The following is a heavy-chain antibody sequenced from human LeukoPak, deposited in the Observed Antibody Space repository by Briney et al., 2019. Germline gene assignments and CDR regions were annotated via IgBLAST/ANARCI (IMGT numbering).Heavy chain of an antibody. J-gene: IGHJ4*02. V-gene: IGHV1-18*01. CDR2: ISAYNGNT. Sequence: VASVKVSCKASGYTFTSYGISWVRQAPGQGLEWMGWISAYNGNTNYAQKLQGRVTMTTDTSTSTAYMELRSLRSDDTAVYYCARDEYRFTKNPRFDYWGQGTLVTVSS. CDR1: GYTFTSYG. CDR3: ARDEYRFTKNPRFDY. D-gene: IGHD2-8*01.